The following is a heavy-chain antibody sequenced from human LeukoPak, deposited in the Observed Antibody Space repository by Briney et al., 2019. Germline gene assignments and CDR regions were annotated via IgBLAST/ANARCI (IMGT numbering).Heavy chain of an antibody. CDR1: GYTFTSYD. Sequence: AASVTVSCKASGYTFTSYDINWVRQATGQGLEWMGWMNPNSGNTGYAQKFQGRVTMTRNTSISTAYMELSSLRSEDTAVYYCARGGTTYGDYGLPIYLDYGMDVWGQGTTVTVSS. CDR3: ARGGTTYGDYGLPIYLDYGMDV. J-gene: IGHJ6*02. CDR2: MNPNSGNT. D-gene: IGHD4-17*01. V-gene: IGHV1-8*01.